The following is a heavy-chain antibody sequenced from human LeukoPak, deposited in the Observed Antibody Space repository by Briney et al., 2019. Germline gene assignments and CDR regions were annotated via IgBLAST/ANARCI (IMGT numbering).Heavy chain of an antibody. CDR1: GYTFTGYY. J-gene: IGHJ4*02. V-gene: IGHV1-2*06. CDR3: ARDVVRGVPDDY. Sequence: ASVKVSCKASGYTFTGYYMHWVRQAPGQGLEWMGRINPNSGGTNYAQKFQGRVTMTRDTSISTAYMELSRLRSGDTAVYYCARDVVRGVPDDYWGQGTLVTVSS. D-gene: IGHD3-10*01. CDR2: INPNSGGT.